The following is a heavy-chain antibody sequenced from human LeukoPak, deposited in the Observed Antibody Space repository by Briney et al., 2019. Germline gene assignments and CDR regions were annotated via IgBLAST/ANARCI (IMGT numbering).Heavy chain of an antibody. CDR2: IYGGAST. CDR1: RFTLSSSY. Sequence: GGSLRLSCAPSRFTLSSSYMSWVRQPPRRGREWGSFIYGGASTYYADSVKGRFTVSRDNSKNTMYIQMNSLRVEDTAVNYCERAGVWFGESSHNWGQGTLVTVSS. CDR3: ERAGVWFGESSHN. J-gene: IGHJ4*02. V-gene: IGHV3-53*01. D-gene: IGHD3-10*01.